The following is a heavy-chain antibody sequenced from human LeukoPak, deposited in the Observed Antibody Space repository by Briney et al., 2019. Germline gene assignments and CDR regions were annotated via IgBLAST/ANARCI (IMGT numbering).Heavy chain of an antibody. J-gene: IGHJ4*02. V-gene: IGHV4-38-2*02. CDR3: ARSTYYDSSGYYSYPFDY. CDR1: GYSISSGYY. Sequence: PSETLTLTCTVSGYSISSGYYWGWIRQPPGKGPEWIGSIYHSGSTYYNPSLKSRVTISVDTSKNQFSLKLSSVTAADTAVYYCARSTYYDSSGYYSYPFDYWGQGTLVTVSS. CDR2: IYHSGST. D-gene: IGHD3-22*01.